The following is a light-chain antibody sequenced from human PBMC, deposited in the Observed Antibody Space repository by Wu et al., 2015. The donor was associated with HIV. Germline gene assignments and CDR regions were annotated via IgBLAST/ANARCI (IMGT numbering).Light chain of an antibody. Sequence: EVVVTQSPATLSLSTGERATLSCRASRGVRANLAWYQQRPGQAPRLLIYGASTRAPGIPARFTGGGSGTDFTLTIDSLQSEDFALYFCQQYEVWWTFGPGTTV. CDR2: GAS. V-gene: IGKV3-15*01. CDR3: QQYEVWWT. CDR1: RGVRAN. J-gene: IGKJ1*01.